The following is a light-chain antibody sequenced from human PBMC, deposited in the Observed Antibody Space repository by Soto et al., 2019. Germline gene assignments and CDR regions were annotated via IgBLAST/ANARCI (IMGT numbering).Light chain of an antibody. J-gene: IGKJ5*01. V-gene: IGKV1-33*01. CDR3: KQYANLPST. CDR2: DPS. CDR1: QNISNN. Sequence: IEMTQTPFSLSASVGHRVTITCQASQNISNNLNWYQQKPRKAPTLLIYDPSNLETGVPSRFSGSGSGTDFTFTISSLQPEDIATYSCKQYANLPSTFGQGTRLEIK.